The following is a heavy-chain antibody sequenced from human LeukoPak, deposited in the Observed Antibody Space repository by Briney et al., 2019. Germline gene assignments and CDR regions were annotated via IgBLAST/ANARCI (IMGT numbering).Heavy chain of an antibody. CDR3: ARWGYSYGFPFDP. D-gene: IGHD5-18*01. CDR1: GASISSGSYY. V-gene: IGHV4-61*02. CDR2: IFASGST. J-gene: IGHJ5*02. Sequence: SETLSLTCTVSGASISSGSYYWNWIRQPAGKGLEWIGRIFASGSTNYNPSLKSRVTISLDTSKNQLSLKLSSVTAADTAVYYCARWGYSYGFPFDPWGQGTLVTVSS.